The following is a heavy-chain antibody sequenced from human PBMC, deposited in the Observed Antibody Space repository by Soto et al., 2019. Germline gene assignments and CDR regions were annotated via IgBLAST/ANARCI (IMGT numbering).Heavy chain of an antibody. CDR1: GFTFSSYG. D-gene: IGHD7-27*01. J-gene: IGHJ4*02. CDR3: AKVPLSKWGYYFDY. V-gene: IGHV3-30*18. CDR2: ISYDGSNK. Sequence: GGSLRLSCAASGFTFSSYGMHWVRQAPGKGLEWVAVISYDGSNKYYADSVKGRFTISRDNSKNTLYLQMNSLRAEDTSVYYCAKVPLSKWGYYFDYWGQGTLVTVSS.